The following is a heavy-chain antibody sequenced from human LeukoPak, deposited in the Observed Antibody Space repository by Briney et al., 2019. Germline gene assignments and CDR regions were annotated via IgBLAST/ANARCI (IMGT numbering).Heavy chain of an antibody. CDR1: GAAISTYF. V-gene: IGHV4-59*01. CDR3: ARDFWSGSVGFDP. J-gene: IGHJ5*02. Sequence: SETLSLPCTVSGAAISTYFWSWIRQSPGKGLEWIGYIYSSGSTKYNPSLKSRVTISVDASKNQFALTLRSLTAADTAVYYCARDFWSGSVGFDPWGQGTLVTVSS. CDR2: IYSSGST. D-gene: IGHD3-3*01.